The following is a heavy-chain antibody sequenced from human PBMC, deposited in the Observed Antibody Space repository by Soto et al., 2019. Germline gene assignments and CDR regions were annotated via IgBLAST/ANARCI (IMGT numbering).Heavy chain of an antibody. J-gene: IGHJ6*02. V-gene: IGHV1-18*01. CDR2: TSAYNGKT. CDR3: ARGGNNYYYYGMDV. Sequence: VASVKVSCKASGYTFSSYGITWVRQAPGQGLEWMGWTSAYNGKTNYAQKLQGRVTMTTDTSTSTAYMELRSLRSDDTAVYYCARGGNNYYYYGMDVWGQGTTVTVSS. CDR1: GYTFSSYG.